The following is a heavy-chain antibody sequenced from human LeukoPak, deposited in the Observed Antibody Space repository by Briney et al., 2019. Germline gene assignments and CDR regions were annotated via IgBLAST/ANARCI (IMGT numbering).Heavy chain of an antibody. J-gene: IGHJ4*02. D-gene: IGHD3-22*01. Sequence: ASVKVSCKTSGYTFTDYYIHWVRQAPGQGLEWMGWINPNSGGTNYAQKFQGRVTMTRDTSISTAYMELSRLRSDDTAVYYCARDTYYYDSSGYVSQFDYWGQGTLVTVSS. CDR2: INPNSGGT. V-gene: IGHV1-2*02. CDR3: ARDTYYYDSSGYVSQFDY. CDR1: GYTFTDYY.